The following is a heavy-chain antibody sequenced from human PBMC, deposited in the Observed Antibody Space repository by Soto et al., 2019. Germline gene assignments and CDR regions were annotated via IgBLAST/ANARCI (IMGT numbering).Heavy chain of an antibody. CDR2: LSAYNGNT. Sequence: QVQLVQSGAEVKKPGASVKVSCKASGYTFTSYGISWVRQAPGQGLEWMGWLSAYNGNTNYAQKLQGRVTMTTDTPTSTAYMELRSLRSDDTAVYSCARDRPSITMVRGVQIFDYWGQGTLVTVSS. CDR1: GYTFTSYG. V-gene: IGHV1-18*01. D-gene: IGHD3-10*01. J-gene: IGHJ4*02. CDR3: ARDRPSITMVRGVQIFDY.